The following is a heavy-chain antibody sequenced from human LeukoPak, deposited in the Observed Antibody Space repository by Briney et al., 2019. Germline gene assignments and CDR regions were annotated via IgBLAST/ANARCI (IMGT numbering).Heavy chain of an antibody. J-gene: IGHJ4*02. Sequence: GRSLRLSCAASGFTFSSYAMHWVRQAPGKRLEWVAVISYDGSNKYYADSVKGRFTISRDNAENTLYLQMNSLRVEDTAVYYCVRGADTGYSSDSWGQGTLVTVSS. CDR2: ISYDGSNK. CDR3: VRGADTGYSSDS. D-gene: IGHD3-9*01. V-gene: IGHV3-30*04. CDR1: GFTFSSYA.